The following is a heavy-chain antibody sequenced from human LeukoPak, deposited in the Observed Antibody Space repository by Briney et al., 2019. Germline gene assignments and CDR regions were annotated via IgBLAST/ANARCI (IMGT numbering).Heavy chain of an antibody. CDR3: ARGNHYDSSGYYGDAFDI. V-gene: IGHV4-30-2*01. CDR1: GGSISSGGYS. J-gene: IGHJ3*02. Sequence: PSETLSLTCAVSGGSISSGGYSWSWIRQPPGKGLEWIGYIYHSGSTYYNPSLKSRVTISVDRSKNQFSLKLSSVTAADTAVYYCARGNHYDSSGYYGDAFDIWGQGTMVTVSS. D-gene: IGHD3-22*01. CDR2: IYHSGST.